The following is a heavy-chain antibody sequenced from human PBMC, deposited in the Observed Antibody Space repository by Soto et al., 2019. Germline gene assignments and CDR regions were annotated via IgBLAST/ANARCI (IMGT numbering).Heavy chain of an antibody. V-gene: IGHV2-70*11. D-gene: IGHD4-17*01. Sequence: SGPTLVNPTQTLTLTCTFSGFSLSTSGMCVSWIRQPPGKALEWLARIDWDDDKYYSTSLKTRLTISKDTSKNQVVLTMTNMDPVETATYYCARIWGGYGHRNHYSYMDVWGKGTTVTDSS. CDR1: GFSLSTSGMC. J-gene: IGHJ6*03. CDR3: ARIWGGYGHRNHYSYMDV. CDR2: IDWDDDK.